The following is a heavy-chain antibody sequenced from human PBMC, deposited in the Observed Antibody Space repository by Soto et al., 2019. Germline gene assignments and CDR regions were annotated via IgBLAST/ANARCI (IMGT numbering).Heavy chain of an antibody. Sequence: QIQLVQSGTEVKRSGASVKVSCKTSGYSFTTYGLSWVRQAPGRGLEWVGWISGYNGNTNYAQKFQGTVILTTDTPTTTGYMEIKSLSSDDTAVYYCVRDTYYYHSSGPVPFEYWGKGTQVTVSS. CDR1: GYSFTTYG. J-gene: IGHJ4*02. D-gene: IGHD3-22*01. CDR2: ISGYNGNT. CDR3: VRDTYYYHSSGPVPFEY. V-gene: IGHV1-18*01.